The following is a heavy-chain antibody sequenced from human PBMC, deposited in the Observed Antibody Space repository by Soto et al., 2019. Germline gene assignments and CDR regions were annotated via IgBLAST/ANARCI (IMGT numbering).Heavy chain of an antibody. J-gene: IGHJ4*02. CDR3: VRMLDRDY. CDR1: GFSFSSFW. Sequence: GGSLRLSCAASGFSFSSFWMHWVRQTPGKGLVWISRINPDGSSTNYADSVEGRFTISRDNAKNTQYLQMNSLRVEDTAVYYCVRMLDRDYWGQGTLVTVSS. CDR2: INPDGSST. D-gene: IGHD3-10*02. V-gene: IGHV3-74*01.